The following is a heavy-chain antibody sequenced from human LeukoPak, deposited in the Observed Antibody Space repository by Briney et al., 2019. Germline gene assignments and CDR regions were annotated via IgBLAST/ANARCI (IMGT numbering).Heavy chain of an antibody. CDR2: IKQDGSEK. J-gene: IGHJ3*02. CDR3: XXXXXXWSAVYDAFDI. CDR1: GFTFSSYW. V-gene: IGHV3-7*01. Sequence: GGSLRLSCAASGFTFSSYWMSWVRQAPGKGLEWVANIKQDGSEKYYVDSVKGRFTISRDNAKNSLYLQMNSLRAEDTAVYYCXXXXXXWSAVYDAFDIWGQGTMVTVSS.